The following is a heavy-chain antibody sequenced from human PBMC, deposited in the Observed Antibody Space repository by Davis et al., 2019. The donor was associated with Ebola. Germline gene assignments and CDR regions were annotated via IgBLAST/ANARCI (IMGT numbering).Heavy chain of an antibody. CDR1: GASISAGNYY. CDR3: ARLYFYGSGAYPRPYYFGMDV. CDR2: MFYSGST. D-gene: IGHD3-10*01. Sequence: LRLSCTVSGASISAGNYYWKWIRQHPGKGLEWVGYMFYSGSTYYNPSLKSRVTISVDTAKNQFSLKLNSVTAADTAVFFCARLYFYGSGAYPRPYYFGMDVWGQGTTVTVSS. V-gene: IGHV4-30-4*01. J-gene: IGHJ6*02.